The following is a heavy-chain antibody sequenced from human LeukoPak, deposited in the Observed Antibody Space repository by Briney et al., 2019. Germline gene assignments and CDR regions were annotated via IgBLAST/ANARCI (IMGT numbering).Heavy chain of an antibody. CDR3: ARDPTSITGTDLTTDY. CDR1: GFTFSSYS. V-gene: IGHV3-21*01. D-gene: IGHD1-20*01. J-gene: IGHJ4*02. Sequence: GGSLRLSCAASGFTFSSYSMNWVRQAPGKGLEGVSSISSSSSYISYADSVKGRFAISRDNAKNSLYLQMNSLRAEDTAVYYGARDPTSITGTDLTTDYWGQGTLVTVSS. CDR2: ISSSSSYI.